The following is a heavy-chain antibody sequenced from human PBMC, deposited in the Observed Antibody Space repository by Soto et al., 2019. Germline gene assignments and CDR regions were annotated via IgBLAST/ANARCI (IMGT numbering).Heavy chain of an antibody. D-gene: IGHD2-2*01. CDR2: IYHSGST. CDR1: GGSLSSGGDS. CDR3: ARVPDR. J-gene: IGHJ5*02. V-gene: IGHV4-30-2*01. Sequence: PSETLSLTCAFSGGSLSSGGDSWSWIRQPPGKGLEWIGYIYHSGSTYYNPSLKSRVTISVDRSKNQFSLKLSSVTAADTAVYYCARVPDRWGQGTLVTVSS.